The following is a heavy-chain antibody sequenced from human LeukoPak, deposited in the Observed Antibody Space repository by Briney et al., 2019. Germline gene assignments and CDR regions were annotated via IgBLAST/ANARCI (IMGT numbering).Heavy chain of an antibody. D-gene: IGHD6-13*01. V-gene: IGHV3-23*01. CDR3: ARGGDSSSWYGDYMDV. J-gene: IGHJ6*03. Sequence: GGSLRLSCAASGFTFSSYAMSWVRQAPGKGLEWVSAISGSGGSTYYADSVKGRFTISRDNSKNTLYLQMNSLRAEDTAVYYCARGGDSSSWYGDYMDVWGKGTTVTVSS. CDR2: ISGSGGST. CDR1: GFTFSSYA.